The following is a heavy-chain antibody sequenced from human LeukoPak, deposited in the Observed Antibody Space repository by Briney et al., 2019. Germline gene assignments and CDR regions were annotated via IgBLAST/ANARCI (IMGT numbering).Heavy chain of an antibody. J-gene: IGHJ4*02. CDR3: ATLWDPVAGTTQPLL. Sequence: GGSLRLSCVASGFTFSSYEMNWVRQAPGKGLEWISYISGSGSTIYYGDSLKGRFTISRDNANNSLYLQMNSLRVEDTAVYYCATLWDPVAGTTQPLLWGQGTLVTVSS. CDR1: GFTFSSYE. V-gene: IGHV3-48*03. CDR2: ISGSGSTI. D-gene: IGHD6-19*01.